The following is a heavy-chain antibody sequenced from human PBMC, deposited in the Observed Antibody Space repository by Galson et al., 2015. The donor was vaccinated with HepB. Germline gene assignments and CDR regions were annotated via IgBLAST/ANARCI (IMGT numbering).Heavy chain of an antibody. Sequence: SLRLSCAASGFTFSRFPMDWACQAPGKGLEWVSYISSDGSRTHYADSVKGRFTISRDNAKDSLYLQMNSLRAEDTAVYYCAYGMDVWGQGTTVTVSS. CDR2: ISSDGSRT. J-gene: IGHJ6*02. D-gene: IGHD3-10*01. V-gene: IGHV3-48*04. CDR3: AYGMDV. CDR1: GFTFSRFP.